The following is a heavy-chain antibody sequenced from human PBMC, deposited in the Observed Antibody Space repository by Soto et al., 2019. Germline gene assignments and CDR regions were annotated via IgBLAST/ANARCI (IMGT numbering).Heavy chain of an antibody. Sequence: SETLSLTCSVSGGSVSSGSFHWSWIRQPPGKGLQFIGSIFYNGTANYSPSLKNRVSISIDTSQSQFFLQLISVAAAATAVYYCARIGGWYDIDFWGQGSLVTVSS. CDR2: IFYNGTA. J-gene: IGHJ4*02. D-gene: IGHD6-19*01. V-gene: IGHV4-61*01. CDR1: GGSVSSGSFH. CDR3: ARIGGWYDIDF.